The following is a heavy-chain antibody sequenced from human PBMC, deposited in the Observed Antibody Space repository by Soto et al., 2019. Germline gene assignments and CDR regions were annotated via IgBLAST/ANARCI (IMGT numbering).Heavy chain of an antibody. J-gene: IGHJ4*02. Sequence: SETLSLTCTVSGGSISSGGYYWSWIRQHPGKGLEWIGYIYYSGSTYYNPSLKSRVTISVDTSKNQFSLKLSSVTAADTAVYYCARSPRDGDYVAIDYWGQGTLVTVSS. CDR3: ARSPRDGDYVAIDY. CDR1: GGSISSGGYY. CDR2: IYYSGST. V-gene: IGHV4-31*03. D-gene: IGHD4-17*01.